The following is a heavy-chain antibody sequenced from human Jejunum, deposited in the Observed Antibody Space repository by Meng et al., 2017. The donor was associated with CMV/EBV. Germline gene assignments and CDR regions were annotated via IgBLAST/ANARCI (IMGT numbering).Heavy chain of an antibody. J-gene: IGHJ4*02. CDR2: ISTNTGNP. CDR3: GTLKYTSGFYGPAY. D-gene: IGHD6-19*01. V-gene: IGHV7-4-1*02. CDR1: GYTLKRYP. Sequence: QLQMLQSWSGLNKPGVSVKVSFKASGYTLKRYPMSWVRQAPGQGFEWMGGISTNTGNPTYVQGFTGRFVFSVDTSVSTAYLQISSLKAEDTAVYYCGTLKYTSGFYGPAYWGQGALVTVSS.